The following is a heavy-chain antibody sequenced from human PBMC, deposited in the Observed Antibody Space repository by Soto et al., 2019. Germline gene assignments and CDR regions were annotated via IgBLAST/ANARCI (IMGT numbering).Heavy chain of an antibody. V-gene: IGHV3-48*01. Sequence: LRLSCAASGFTFSSYSMNWVRQAPGKGLEWVSYISSSSSTIYYADSVKGRFTISRDNAKNSLYLQMNSLRAEDTAVYYCARDLNLGSFDYWGQGTLVTVSS. CDR1: GFTFSSYS. J-gene: IGHJ4*02. CDR3: ARDLNLGSFDY. CDR2: ISSSSSTI.